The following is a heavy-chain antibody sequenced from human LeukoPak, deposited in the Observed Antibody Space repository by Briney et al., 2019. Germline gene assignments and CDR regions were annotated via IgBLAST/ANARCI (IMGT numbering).Heavy chain of an antibody. V-gene: IGHV3-7*01. CDR3: AREGDYYDSSGYSPGAFDY. Sequence: GGSLRLSCAASGFTFSSYWMSWVRQAPGKGLEWVANMNRDGSEKNYVDSIKGRFTISRDNAANSLYLQMNSLRVEDTAVYYCAREGDYYDSSGYSPGAFDYWGQGTLVTVSS. CDR2: MNRDGSEK. CDR1: GFTFSSYW. J-gene: IGHJ4*02. D-gene: IGHD3-22*01.